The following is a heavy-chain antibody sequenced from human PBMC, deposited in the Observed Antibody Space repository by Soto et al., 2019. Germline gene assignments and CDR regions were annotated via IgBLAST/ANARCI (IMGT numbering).Heavy chain of an antibody. J-gene: IGHJ4*02. CDR1: GGSISSGGYY. CDR3: ATHLNSGYDLQDFDY. CDR2: IYYSGST. V-gene: IGHV4-31*03. Sequence: SDTLSLTCTVSGGSISSGGYYWSWIRQHPGKGLEWIGYIYYSGSTYYNPSLKSRVTISVDTSKNQFSLKLSSVTAADTAVYYCATHLNSGYDLQDFDYWGQGTLVTVSS. D-gene: IGHD5-12*01.